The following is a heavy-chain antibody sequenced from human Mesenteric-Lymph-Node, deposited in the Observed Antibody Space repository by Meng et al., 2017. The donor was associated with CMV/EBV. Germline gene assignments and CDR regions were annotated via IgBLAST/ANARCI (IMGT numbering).Heavy chain of an antibody. CDR2: VTGSGGST. CDR1: GASISRYY. D-gene: IGHD3-10*01. Sequence: ETLSLTCTVSGASISRYYWSWIRQPPGKGLEWVSGVTGSGGSTYYADSVKGRFTISRDNSKNTLYLQMNSLRAEDTAVYYCAKAAYASGTFYFDDWGQGTLVTVSS. V-gene: IGHV3-23*01. CDR3: AKAAYASGTFYFDD. J-gene: IGHJ4*02.